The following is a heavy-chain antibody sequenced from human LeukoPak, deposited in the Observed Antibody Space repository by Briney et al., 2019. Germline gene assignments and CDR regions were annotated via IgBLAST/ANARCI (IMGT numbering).Heavy chain of an antibody. CDR3: ARGPDSGSYFAWFDP. CDR1: GGSFSGYY. D-gene: IGHD3-10*01. V-gene: IGHV4-34*01. Sequence: PSETLSLTCAVYGGSFSGYYWSWIRQPPGKGLEWIGEINHSGSTHYNPSLKGRVTIAVDTSKNQIFLKLNSVTAADTAVYYCARGPDSGSYFAWFDPWGQGTLFTFSS. J-gene: IGHJ5*02. CDR2: INHSGST.